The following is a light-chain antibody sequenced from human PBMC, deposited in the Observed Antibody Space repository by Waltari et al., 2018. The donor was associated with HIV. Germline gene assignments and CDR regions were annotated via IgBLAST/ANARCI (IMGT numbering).Light chain of an antibody. V-gene: IGLV3-25*03. CDR2: KDT. Sequence: SYELTQPPSVSVSPGQTANITCSGDALPNQYSYWYRQKSGQAPVLMTFKDTERPSGNPERFSGSTSGTTVTLTISGVQAEDEADYYCQSSDSSGSYWVFGGGTKLTVL. CDR1: ALPNQY. J-gene: IGLJ3*02. CDR3: QSSDSSGSYWV.